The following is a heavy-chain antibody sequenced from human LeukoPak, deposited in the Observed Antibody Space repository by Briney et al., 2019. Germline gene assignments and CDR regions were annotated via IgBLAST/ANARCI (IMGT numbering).Heavy chain of an antibody. J-gene: IGHJ6*03. CDR3: ARAPRVVVVAATIPKKDYYMDV. CDR1: GYTFTSYG. D-gene: IGHD2-15*01. CDR2: ISAYNGKT. V-gene: IGHV1-18*01. Sequence: GASVKVSCKASGYTFTSYGISWVRQAPGQGLEWMGWISAYNGKTNYAQKLQGRVTMTTDTSTSTAYMELRSLRSDDTAVYYCARAPRVVVVAATIPKKDYYMDVWGKGTTVTVSS.